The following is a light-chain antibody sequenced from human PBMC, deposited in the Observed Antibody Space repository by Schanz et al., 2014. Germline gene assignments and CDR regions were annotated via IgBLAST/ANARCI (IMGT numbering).Light chain of an antibody. J-gene: IGLJ3*02. V-gene: IGLV2-14*01. Sequence: SALTQPASVSGSPGQSITISCTGPSSDVGGYNYVSWYQQHPGKAPKLMIYDVSNRPSGVSNRFSGSKSGNTASLTISGLQAEDEADYYCSSYTSRSTLFGGGTKLTVL. CDR2: DVS. CDR1: SSDVGGYNY. CDR3: SSYTSRSTL.